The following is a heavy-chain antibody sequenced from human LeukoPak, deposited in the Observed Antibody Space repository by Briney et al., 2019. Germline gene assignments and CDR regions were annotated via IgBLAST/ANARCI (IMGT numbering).Heavy chain of an antibody. V-gene: IGHV1-46*01. J-gene: IGHJ3*02. CDR2: INPSGGST. D-gene: IGHD2-2*01. CDR1: GYTFTSYY. Sequence: ASVKVSCKASGYTFTSYYMHWVRQAPGQGLEWMGIINPSGGSTSYAQKFQGRVTMTRDMSTSTVYMELSSLRSEDTAVYYCARAALWGTSCYPCSAFDIWGQGTMVTVSS. CDR3: ARAALWGTSCYPCSAFDI.